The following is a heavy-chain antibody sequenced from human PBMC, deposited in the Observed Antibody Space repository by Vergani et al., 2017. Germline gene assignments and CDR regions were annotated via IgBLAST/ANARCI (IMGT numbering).Heavy chain of an antibody. D-gene: IGHD3-22*01. CDR2: IYSGGST. CDR3: ASYSSGYAFDI. V-gene: IGHV3-53*01. J-gene: IGHJ3*02. Sequence: EVQLVESGGGLIQPGGSLRLSCAASGFTVSSNYMSWVRQAPGKGLEWVSVIYSGGSTYYADSVKVRFTISRDNSKNTLYLQMNSLRAEDTAVYYCASYSSGYAFDIWGQGTMVTVSS. CDR1: GFTVSSNY.